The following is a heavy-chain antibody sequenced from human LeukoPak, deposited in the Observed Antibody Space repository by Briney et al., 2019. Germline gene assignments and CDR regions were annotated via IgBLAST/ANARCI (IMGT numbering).Heavy chain of an antibody. J-gene: IGHJ3*02. CDR3: ARRGYHFLTGYHTDIFDI. V-gene: IGHV5-51*01. D-gene: IGHD3-9*01. CDR2: IYAGNSDT. CDR1: GYNFTSYW. Sequence: GESLKISCKGSGYNFTSYWIGWVRQMPGKGLEWMGMIYAGNSDTRNSPSFQGQVTISADKSISTAYLQWSSLKASDTAMYYCARRGYHFLTGYHTDIFDIWGQGTMVTVSS.